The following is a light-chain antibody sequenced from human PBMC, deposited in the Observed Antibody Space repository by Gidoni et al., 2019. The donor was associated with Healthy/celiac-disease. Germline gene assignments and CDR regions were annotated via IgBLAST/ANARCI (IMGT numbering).Light chain of an antibody. CDR2: LGS. Sequence: DIVLTQSPLSLPVTPGEPASISCRSSQSLLHSNGYNYLDWYLQKSVQSPQLLIYLGSHRASGVPDRFSGSGSGTDFTLKISRVEAEDVGVYYCMQALQTPFTFGPGTKVDIK. V-gene: IGKV2-28*01. CDR3: MQALQTPFT. J-gene: IGKJ3*01. CDR1: QSLLHSNGYNY.